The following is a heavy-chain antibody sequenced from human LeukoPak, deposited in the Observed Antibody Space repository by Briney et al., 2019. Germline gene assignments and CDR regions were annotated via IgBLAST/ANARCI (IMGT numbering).Heavy chain of an antibody. CDR1: GGSISSYY. Sequence: PSETLSLTCTVSGGSISSYYWSWIRQPAGKGLEWIGRIYTSGSTNYNPSLESRVTMSVDTSKNQFSLKLSSVTAADTAVYYCARVSGYDWESFYDYWGQGTLVTVSS. D-gene: IGHD5-12*01. CDR3: ARVSGYDWESFYDY. CDR2: IYTSGST. V-gene: IGHV4-4*07. J-gene: IGHJ4*02.